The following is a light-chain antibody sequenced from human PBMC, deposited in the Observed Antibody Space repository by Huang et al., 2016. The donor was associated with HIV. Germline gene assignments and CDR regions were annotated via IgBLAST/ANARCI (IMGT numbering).Light chain of an antibody. V-gene: IGKV3-15*01. CDR2: GSS. CDR1: QSVFKN. Sequence: ENLMTQSPSTLSVSPGESATLACRASQSVFKNLAWYQQKPGQDPRLLIYGSSTRAAGIPARFSGSGSGTDFTLTISSLQSEDFAVYYCQQYNTSPRTFGQGTKVEV. J-gene: IGKJ1*01. CDR3: QQYNTSPRT.